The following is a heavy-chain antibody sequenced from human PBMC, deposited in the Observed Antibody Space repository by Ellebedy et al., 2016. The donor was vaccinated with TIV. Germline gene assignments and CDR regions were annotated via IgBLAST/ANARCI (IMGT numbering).Heavy chain of an antibody. CDR1: GGSFSGYY. D-gene: IGHD2-15*01. Sequence: SETLSLTXAVYGGSFSGYYYSWIRLPPGKGLEWIGEINHSGSTNYNPSLMSRVTISVDTSKNRFSLNLSSLTAADTAVYYCAICGDCSGGLDYWGQGTRVTVSS. CDR2: INHSGST. V-gene: IGHV4-34*01. J-gene: IGHJ4*02. CDR3: AICGDCSGGLDY.